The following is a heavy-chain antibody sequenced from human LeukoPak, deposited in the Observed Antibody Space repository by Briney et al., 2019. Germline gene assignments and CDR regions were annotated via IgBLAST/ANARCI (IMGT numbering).Heavy chain of an antibody. CDR1: GFTFSSYS. J-gene: IGHJ3*02. CDR3: ARFSVVGATGSI. V-gene: IGHV3-21*04. D-gene: IGHD1-26*01. Sequence: GGSLRLSCAASGFTFSSYSMNWVRQAPGKGLEWVSSISSSSSYIYYADSVKGRFTISRDNAKNSLYLQMNSLRAEDTAVYYCARFSVVGATGSIWGQGTMVTVSS. CDR2: ISSSSSYI.